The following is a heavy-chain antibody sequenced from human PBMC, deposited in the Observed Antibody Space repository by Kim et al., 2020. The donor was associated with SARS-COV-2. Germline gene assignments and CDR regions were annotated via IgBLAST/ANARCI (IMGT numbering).Heavy chain of an antibody. CDR1: GYTFTSYG. Sequence: ASVKVSCKASGYTFTSYGISWVRQAPGQGLEWMGWISAYNGNTNYAQKLQGRVTMTTDTSTSTAYMELRSLRSDDTAVYYCAREGVLRYFDWLLYGPDPDYYGMDVWGQGTTVTVSS. V-gene: IGHV1-18*04. J-gene: IGHJ6*02. CDR3: AREGVLRYFDWLLYGPDPDYYGMDV. D-gene: IGHD3-9*01. CDR2: ISAYNGNT.